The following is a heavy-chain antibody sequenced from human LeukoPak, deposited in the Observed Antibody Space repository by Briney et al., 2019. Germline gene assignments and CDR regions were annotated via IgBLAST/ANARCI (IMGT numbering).Heavy chain of an antibody. CDR3: AKVTVTTYKNFEY. J-gene: IGHJ4*02. V-gene: IGHV3-23*01. D-gene: IGHD4-17*01. CDR2: ITDSDSGT. Sequence: GGSLRLSCAASGFTFRSYAMSWVRQAPGKGLEWVSAITDSDSGTYYADSVKGRFTISRDNSKNTLYLQMNSLRAEDTAVYYCAKVTVTTYKNFEYWGQGTLVTVSS. CDR1: GFTFRSYA.